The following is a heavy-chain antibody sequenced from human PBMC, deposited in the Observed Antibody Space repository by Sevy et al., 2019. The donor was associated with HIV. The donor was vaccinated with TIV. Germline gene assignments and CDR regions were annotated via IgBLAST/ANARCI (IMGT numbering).Heavy chain of an antibody. D-gene: IGHD5-18*01. V-gene: IGHV3-73*01. CDR2: IRSKGNSYAT. J-gene: IGHJ4*02. Sequence: GGSLRLSCAASGFTFSGSAMHWVRQASGKGLEWVGRIRSKGNSYATAYAASVKGRFTISRDVSKNTAYLQMNSLKTEETAVYYCTSLSVDTAMGFDYWGQGTLVTVSS. CDR1: GFTFSGSA. CDR3: TSLSVDTAMGFDY.